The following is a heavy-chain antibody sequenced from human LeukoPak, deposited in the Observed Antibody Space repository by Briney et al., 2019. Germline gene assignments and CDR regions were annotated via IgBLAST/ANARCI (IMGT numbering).Heavy chain of an antibody. J-gene: IGHJ4*02. V-gene: IGHV3-23*01. CDR2: INGDGGST. D-gene: IGHD1-7*01. CDR1: GFTFRMYA. Sequence: GGSLRLSCTASGFTFRMYAMSWVRQAPGKGLEWVSTINGDGGSTFYADSVKGRFTISRDNSKNTLSLQMNGLRADDTALYYCAKDRIPGTGALLGFWGQGTLVTVSS. CDR3: AKDRIPGTGALLGF.